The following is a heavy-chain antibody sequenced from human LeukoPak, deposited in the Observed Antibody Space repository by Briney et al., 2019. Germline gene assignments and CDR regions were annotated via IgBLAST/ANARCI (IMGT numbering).Heavy chain of an antibody. CDR2: INPNSGGT. Sequence: ASVTVSCTASGYTFTDYYIHWVRQAPGQGLEWMGRINPNSGGTNYAQKFQGRVTMTRDTSISTAYMELSRLSSDDTAVYYCATSRDRIAAAGRDEFDYWGQGTLVTVSS. J-gene: IGHJ4*02. CDR3: ATSRDRIAAAGRDEFDY. CDR1: GYTFTDYY. V-gene: IGHV1-2*06. D-gene: IGHD6-13*01.